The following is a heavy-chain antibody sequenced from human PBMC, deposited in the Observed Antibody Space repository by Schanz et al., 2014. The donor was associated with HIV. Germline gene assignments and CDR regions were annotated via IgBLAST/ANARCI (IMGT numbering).Heavy chain of an antibody. CDR1: GFTFDDYA. D-gene: IGHD2-15*01. CDR3: ALSRPSGYGGSWYFDL. J-gene: IGHJ2*01. V-gene: IGHV3-23*04. Sequence: EVQLVESGGGLVQPGRSLRLSCAASGFTFDDYAMHWVRQAPGKGLEWVSTISGSGGHTYYADSVKGRFTISRDNSKNTLFLQMNSLRAEDTAVYYCALSRPSGYGGSWYFDLWGRGTLVAVSS. CDR2: ISGSGGHT.